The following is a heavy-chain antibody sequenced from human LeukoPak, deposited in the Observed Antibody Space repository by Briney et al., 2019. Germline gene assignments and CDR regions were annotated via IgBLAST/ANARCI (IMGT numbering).Heavy chain of an antibody. V-gene: IGHV3-30*04. J-gene: IGHJ6*03. CDR1: GFTFSTYA. Sequence: AGSLRLSCAASGFTFSTYAMHWVRQAPGKGLEWVAVTSFDGTTKYYADSVKGRFTVSRDNSKNTLILQMNSLRAEDTAVYYCARGSSTNCYGGNCFYYYMAVWGKGTTVTASS. CDR2: TSFDGTTK. CDR3: ARGSSTNCYGGNCFYYYMAV. D-gene: IGHD2-2*01.